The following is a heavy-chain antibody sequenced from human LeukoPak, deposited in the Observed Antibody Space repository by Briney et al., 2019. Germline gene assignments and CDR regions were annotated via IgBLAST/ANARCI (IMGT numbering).Heavy chain of an antibody. CDR3: ARHFGP. CDR2: IYYSGST. J-gene: IGHJ4*02. Sequence: PSETLSLTCTVSGGSISGSSYYWGWIRQPPGKRLEWIGSIYYSGSTYYNPSLKSRVTISVDTSKNQFSLKLNSVTATDTAVYYRARHFGPWGQGTLVTVSS. D-gene: IGHD3-16*01. CDR1: GGSISGSSYY. V-gene: IGHV4-39*01.